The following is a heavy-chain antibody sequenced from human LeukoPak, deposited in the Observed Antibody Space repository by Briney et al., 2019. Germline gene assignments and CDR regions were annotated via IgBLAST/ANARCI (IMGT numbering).Heavy chain of an antibody. CDR1: GFTVSSNY. CDR3: AMRGNTWYDC. D-gene: IGHD6-13*01. V-gene: IGHV3-53*01. J-gene: IGHJ4*02. Sequence: GGSLRLSCAASGFTVSSNYMTWVRQAPGKGLEWVSVIYSGGSTYYADSVKGRFTISRGNSKNTVDLQMNSLRVEDTAVYYCAMRGNTWYDCWGQGTLVTVSS. CDR2: IYSGGST.